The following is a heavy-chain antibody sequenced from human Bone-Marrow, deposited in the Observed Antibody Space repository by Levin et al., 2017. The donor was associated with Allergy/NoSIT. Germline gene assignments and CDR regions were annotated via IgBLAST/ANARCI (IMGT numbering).Heavy chain of an antibody. CDR1: GFIFKNYA. J-gene: IGHJ3*02. D-gene: IGHD6-19*01. V-gene: IGHV3-23*01. Sequence: GGSLRLSCAGSGFIFKNYAMSWVRQAPGKGLEWVAAISGNGGSSYYAASVKGRFAISRDNSKSTLYVQMNNLSAAGTALYYCAKDSGFSSGPNDDFDIWGQGT. CDR3: AKDSGFSSGPNDDFDI. CDR2: ISGNGGSS.